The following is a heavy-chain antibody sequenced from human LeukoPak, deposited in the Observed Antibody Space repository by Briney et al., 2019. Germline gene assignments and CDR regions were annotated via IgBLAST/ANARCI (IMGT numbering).Heavy chain of an antibody. D-gene: IGHD3-22*01. CDR1: GYTFTSYG. CDR3: ARDLQYYDSSGYYFDAFDI. J-gene: IGHJ3*02. CDR2: ISAYNGNT. V-gene: IGHV1-18*01. Sequence: ASVTVSCKASGYTFTSYGISWVRQAPGQGLEWMGWISAYNGNTNYAQKLQGRVTMTTDTSTSTAYMELRSLRSDDTAVYYCARDLQYYDSSGYYFDAFDIWGQGTMVTVSS.